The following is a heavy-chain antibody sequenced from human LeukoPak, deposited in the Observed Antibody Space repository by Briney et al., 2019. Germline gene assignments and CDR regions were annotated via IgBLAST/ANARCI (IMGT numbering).Heavy chain of an antibody. CDR2: INGISGET. CDR3: ARAVQQWLVRDAFDI. D-gene: IGHD6-19*01. V-gene: IGHV3-23*01. J-gene: IGHJ3*02. Sequence: GGSLSLSCAASGFTFSIYAMTWVRQAPGKGLEWVSGINGISGETYYADSVKGRFTISRDNSKNTLYLQMNSLRAEDTAVYYCARAVQQWLVRDAFDIWGQGTMVTVSS. CDR1: GFTFSIYA.